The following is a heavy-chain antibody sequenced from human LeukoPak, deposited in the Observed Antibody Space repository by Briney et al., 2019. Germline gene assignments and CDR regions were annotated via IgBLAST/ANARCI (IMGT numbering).Heavy chain of an antibody. V-gene: IGHV3-30-3*01. D-gene: IGHD6-19*01. J-gene: IGHJ1*01. CDR3: ARVAVTAPRH. Sequence: GGSLRLSCAASGFIFSNFDMHWVRQAPGKGLEWVAIISYDENNKDYADSVKGRFTISRDNAKNSLYLQMNSLRVEDTAVYYCARVAVTAPRHWGQGTLVTVSS. CDR2: ISYDENNK. CDR1: GFIFSNFD.